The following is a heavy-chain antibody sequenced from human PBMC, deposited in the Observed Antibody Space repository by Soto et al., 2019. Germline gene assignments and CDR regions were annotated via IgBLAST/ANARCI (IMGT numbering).Heavy chain of an antibody. D-gene: IGHD3-10*01. CDR3: AREGITMVRGPPGHVYHYGMDV. V-gene: IGHV4-59*01. Sequence: SESLSLTCTVSGGSISSYYWSWIRQPPGKGLEWIGYIYYSGSTNYNPSLKSRVTISVDTSKNQFSLKLSSVTAADTAVYYCAREGITMVRGPPGHVYHYGMDVWGQGTTVPVSS. CDR2: IYYSGST. CDR1: GGSISSYY. J-gene: IGHJ6*02.